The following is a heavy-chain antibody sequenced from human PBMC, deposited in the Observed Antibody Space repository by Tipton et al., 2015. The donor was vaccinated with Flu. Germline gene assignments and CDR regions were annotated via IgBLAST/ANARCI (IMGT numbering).Heavy chain of an antibody. Sequence: QLVQSGGGLVKPGGSLRLSCVLSGFPFTDAWMTWVRQAPGKGLEWLGRIKRISDGGTTEYAAPVKGRFSISKEYSTNTLFLQLNSLRIEDTAVYYCTKGHRGGLSQSDYWGQGSLVTVSS. V-gene: IGHV3-15*01. J-gene: IGHJ4*02. CDR1: GFPFTDAW. CDR2: IKRISDGGTT. CDR3: TKGHRGGLSQSDY. D-gene: IGHD3-10*01.